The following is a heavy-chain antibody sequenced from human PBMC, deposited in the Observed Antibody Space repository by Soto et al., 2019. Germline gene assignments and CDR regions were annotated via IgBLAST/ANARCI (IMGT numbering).Heavy chain of an antibody. CDR3: ARGKWEPLFGALDAFDI. Sequence: QVQLVESGGGVVQPGRSLRLSCAASGFTFSSYAMHWVRQAPGKGLEWVAVISYDGSNKYYADSVKGRFTISRDNSKNTLYLQMNSLRAEDTAVYYCARGKWEPLFGALDAFDIWGQGTMVTVSS. CDR1: GFTFSSYA. J-gene: IGHJ3*02. D-gene: IGHD1-26*01. CDR2: ISYDGSNK. V-gene: IGHV3-30-3*01.